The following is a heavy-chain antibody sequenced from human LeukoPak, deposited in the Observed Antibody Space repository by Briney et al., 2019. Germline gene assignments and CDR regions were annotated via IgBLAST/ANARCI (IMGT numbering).Heavy chain of an antibody. D-gene: IGHD3-22*01. CDR3: ARAGDSSGYYYVFDY. CDR2: INWNGGST. J-gene: IGHJ4*02. CDR1: GFTFDDYG. Sequence: GGSLRLSCAASGFTFDDYGMSWVRQAPGKGLEWVSGINWNGGSTGYADSVRGRFTISRDNAKNSPYLQMNSLRAEDTALYYCARAGDSSGYYYVFDYWGQGTLVTVSS. V-gene: IGHV3-20*04.